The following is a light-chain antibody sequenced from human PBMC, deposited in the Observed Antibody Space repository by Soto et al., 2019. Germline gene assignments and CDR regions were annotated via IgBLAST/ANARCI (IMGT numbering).Light chain of an antibody. CDR1: SSDDGGYNF. V-gene: IGLV2-8*01. CDR3: TSYAGSNIPVV. Sequence: QSALTQPPSASGSPGQSVTISCTGTSSDDGGYNFVSWYQQHPGKAPKLMIYEVSERPSGVPDRFSGSKSGNTASLTVSGLQADDEADYYCTSYAGSNIPVVFGGGTKLTVL. J-gene: IGLJ2*01. CDR2: EVS.